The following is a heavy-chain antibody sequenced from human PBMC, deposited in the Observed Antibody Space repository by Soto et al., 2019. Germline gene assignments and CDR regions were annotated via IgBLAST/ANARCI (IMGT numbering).Heavy chain of an antibody. CDR1: GFTFDDYA. Sequence: EVQLVESGGGLVQPGRSLRLSCAASGFTFDDYAMHWARQVPGKGLEWVSGINWNSGSIGYGDSVKGRFAISRDNAKNSLHLQMNSLSAEDTAVYYCVKDESINWYSGHFRHWGQGTMVTVSS. CDR2: INWNSGSI. CDR3: VKDESINWYSGHFRH. J-gene: IGHJ1*01. D-gene: IGHD6-13*01. V-gene: IGHV3-9*01.